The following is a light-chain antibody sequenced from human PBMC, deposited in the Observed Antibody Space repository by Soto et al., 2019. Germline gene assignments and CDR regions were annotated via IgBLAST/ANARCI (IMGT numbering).Light chain of an antibody. Sequence: QSALTQPASVSGSPGRSITISCTGTSSDVGSYNLVSWYQQHPGKAPKLMIHEVSKRRSGVSNRFSGSKSGNTASLTLSGLQAEDEAYYYGCSYEGSSTFYYVFGTGTKLTVL. CDR3: CSYEGSSTFYYV. CDR2: EVS. CDR1: SSDVGSYNL. J-gene: IGLJ1*01. V-gene: IGLV2-23*02.